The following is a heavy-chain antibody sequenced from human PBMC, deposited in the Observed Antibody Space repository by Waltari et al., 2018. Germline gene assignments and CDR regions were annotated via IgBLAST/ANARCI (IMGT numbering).Heavy chain of an antibody. D-gene: IGHD2-2*01. J-gene: IGHJ6*02. Sequence: QVQLQQWGAGLLKPSETLSLTCAVYGGSFSGYSWSWIRQPPGNGLEWIGEINHSGSTNYNPSLKSRVTISVDTSKNQFSLKLSSVTAADTAVYYCARASDCSSTSCPTNNYYGMDVWGQGTTVTVSS. CDR3: ARASDCSSTSCPTNNYYGMDV. CDR1: GGSFSGYS. V-gene: IGHV4-34*01. CDR2: INHSGST.